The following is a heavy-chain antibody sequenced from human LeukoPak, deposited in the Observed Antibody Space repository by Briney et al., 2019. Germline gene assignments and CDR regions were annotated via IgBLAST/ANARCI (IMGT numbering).Heavy chain of an antibody. CDR1: GFTLSSYA. Sequence: PGGSLRLSCAASGFTLSSYAMSWVRQAPGKGLEWVSAISSSGGTTYYADSVKGRFTISRDNAKNSLYLQMNSLRAEDTAVYYCARDQSYSSSFLFDYWGQGTLVTVSS. J-gene: IGHJ4*02. D-gene: IGHD6-13*01. V-gene: IGHV3-23*01. CDR3: ARDQSYSSSFLFDY. CDR2: ISSSGGTT.